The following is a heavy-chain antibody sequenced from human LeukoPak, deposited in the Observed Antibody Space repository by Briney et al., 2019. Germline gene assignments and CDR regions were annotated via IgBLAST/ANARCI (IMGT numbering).Heavy chain of an antibody. CDR1: GLTFSIYW. J-gene: IGHJ4*02. Sequence: PGGSLRLSCAASGLTFSIYWMTWVRQAPGKGLEWVANIKQDGSEKYYVDSVKGRFTFSRDNSKNTLYLQMNSLTVEDTAVYYCARSQSSSLIDYWGQGTLVTVSS. D-gene: IGHD6-13*01. CDR3: ARSQSSSLIDY. V-gene: IGHV3-7*01. CDR2: IKQDGSEK.